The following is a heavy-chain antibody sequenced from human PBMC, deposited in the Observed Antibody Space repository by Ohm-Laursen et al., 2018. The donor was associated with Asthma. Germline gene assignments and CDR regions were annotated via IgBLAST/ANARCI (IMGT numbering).Heavy chain of an antibody. V-gene: IGHV3-53*01. CDR2: IYPGGAT. J-gene: IGHJ3*01. D-gene: IGHD3-10*01. Sequence: GSLRLSCTASGFSVSRHFMNWIRQGPEKGLEWVSDIYPGGATFHADSVKGRFTISRDDSKNTLNLQMSSLRGDDTAVYYCARGQGSGDISGSDPFDLWGQGTTVIVSS. CDR3: ARGQGSGDISGSDPFDL. CDR1: GFSVSRHF.